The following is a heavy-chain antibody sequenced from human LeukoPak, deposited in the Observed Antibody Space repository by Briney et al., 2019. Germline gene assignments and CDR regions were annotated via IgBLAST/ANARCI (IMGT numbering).Heavy chain of an antibody. J-gene: IGHJ6*02. CDR2: INHSGST. CDR1: GGSFSGYY. D-gene: IGHD2-2*01. CDR3: ARAAPYCSSTSCFPPSGGPSYYYGMDV. Sequence: SETLSLTCAVYGGSFSGYYWSWIRQPPGKGLEWIGEINHSGSTNYNPPLKSRVTISVDTSKNQFSLKLSSVTAAGTAVYYCARAAPYCSSTSCFPPSGGPSYYYGMDVWGQGTTVTVSS. V-gene: IGHV4-34*01.